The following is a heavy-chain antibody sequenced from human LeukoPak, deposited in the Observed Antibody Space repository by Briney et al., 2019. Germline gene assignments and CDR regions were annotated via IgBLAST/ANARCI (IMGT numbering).Heavy chain of an antibody. D-gene: IGHD6-13*01. V-gene: IGHV1-18*01. Sequence: GASVKVSCKASGYTFTSYGISWVRQAPGQGLEWMGWISAYNGNTNYAQKLQGRVTMTTDTSTSTAYMELRSLRSDDTAVYYCARVQFRAAGMDEKKFDYWGQGTLVTVSS. CDR2: ISAYNGNT. CDR1: GYTFTSYG. CDR3: ARVQFRAAGMDEKKFDY. J-gene: IGHJ4*02.